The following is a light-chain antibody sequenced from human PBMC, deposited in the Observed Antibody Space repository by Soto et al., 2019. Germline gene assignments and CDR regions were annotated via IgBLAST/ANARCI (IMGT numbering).Light chain of an antibody. CDR3: ASYTTSSTYV. V-gene: IGLV2-14*03. CDR1: SSDVGDFNY. J-gene: IGLJ1*01. CDR2: DVR. Sequence: SALTQPASGSGPPGRSIGNTSTGTSSDVGDFNYVSWYKQNLGKAPKLKIFDVRSWRSGVSDRFSGSKSGNTASLTISGLQTEHEADYYCASYTTSSTYVFGPVTKVTVL.